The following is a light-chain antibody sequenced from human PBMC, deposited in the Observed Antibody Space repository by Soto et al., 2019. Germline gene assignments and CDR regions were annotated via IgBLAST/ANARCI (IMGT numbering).Light chain of an antibody. Sequence: EIVMTQSPVTLSVSPGERATLSCRASQNINSDLAWYQQKPGQAPRLLIYGASPRATDIPARISGSGSGPDFTLTISSLQSEDFAVYYCQQYNKGPPQYNFGQGTKLEIK. V-gene: IGKV3-15*01. CDR1: QNINSD. CDR2: GAS. J-gene: IGKJ2*01. CDR3: QQYNKGPPQYN.